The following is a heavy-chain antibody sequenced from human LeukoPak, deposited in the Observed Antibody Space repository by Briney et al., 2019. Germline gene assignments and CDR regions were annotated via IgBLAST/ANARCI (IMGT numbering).Heavy chain of an antibody. V-gene: IGHV3-30*18. Sequence: GGSLRLSCAASGFTFSSYGMHWVRQAPGKGLEWVAVISYDGSNKYYADSVKGRFTISRDNSKNTLYLQMNSLRAEDTAVYYCAKDHSDIVGVPAAMYDYWGQGTLVTVSS. CDR2: ISYDGSNK. J-gene: IGHJ4*02. CDR3: AKDHSDIVGVPAAMYDY. CDR1: GFTFSSYG. D-gene: IGHD2-2*01.